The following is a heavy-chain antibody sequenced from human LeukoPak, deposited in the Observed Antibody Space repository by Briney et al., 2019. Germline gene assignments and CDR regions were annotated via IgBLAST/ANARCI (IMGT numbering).Heavy chain of an antibody. J-gene: IGHJ4*02. CDR3: ARESKYSGYPFDY. CDR2: VNSDGSGT. CDR1: GFTFSSYW. V-gene: IGHV3-74*01. Sequence: GGSLRLSCAAPGFTFSSYWMHWVRQAPGKGLVWVSRVNSDGSGTTYADSVKGRFTISRDNAKNTLYLQMNSLRAEDTAVYYCARESKYSGYPFDYWGQGTLVTVSS. D-gene: IGHD5-12*01.